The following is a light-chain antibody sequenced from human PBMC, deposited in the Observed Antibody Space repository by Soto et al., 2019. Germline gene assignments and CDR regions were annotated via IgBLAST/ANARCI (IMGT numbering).Light chain of an antibody. J-gene: IGKJ4*01. CDR3: QQYNSYPLT. V-gene: IGKV3-15*01. Sequence: EIVMTQSPATLSVSPGERATLSCRASQSVSSKLAWYQQKPGQAPRLLIYGASTRATGIPARFSGSGSGTDFTLTISSLQPEDFATYYCQQYNSYPLTFGGGTKVDIK. CDR1: QSVSSK. CDR2: GAS.